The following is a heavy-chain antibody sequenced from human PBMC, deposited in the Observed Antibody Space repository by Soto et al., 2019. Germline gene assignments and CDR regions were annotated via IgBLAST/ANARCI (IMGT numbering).Heavy chain of an antibody. CDR3: ARSVRAYCSGGSCYSGPTDY. V-gene: IGHV1-3*01. Sequence: ASVKVSCKASGYTFTSYAMHWVRQAPGQRLEWMGWINAGNGNTKYSQKFQGRVTITRDTSASTVYMELSSLRSEDTAVYYCARSVRAYCSGGSCYSGPTDYWGQGTLVTVSS. CDR1: GYTFTSYA. D-gene: IGHD2-15*01. CDR2: INAGNGNT. J-gene: IGHJ4*02.